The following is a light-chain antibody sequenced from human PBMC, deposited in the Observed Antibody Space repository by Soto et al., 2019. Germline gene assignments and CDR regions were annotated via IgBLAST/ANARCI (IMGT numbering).Light chain of an antibody. J-gene: IGKJ1*01. CDR2: KAS. CDR1: QTISSW. Sequence: KVSQSAATLSGSVGDRVTITCRASQTISSWLAWYQQKPGKAPKLLIYKASTLKSGVPSRFSGSGSGTEFTLTISSLQPDDFATYYCQHYNSYSEAFGQGTKVDI. V-gene: IGKV1-5*03. CDR3: QHYNSYSEA.